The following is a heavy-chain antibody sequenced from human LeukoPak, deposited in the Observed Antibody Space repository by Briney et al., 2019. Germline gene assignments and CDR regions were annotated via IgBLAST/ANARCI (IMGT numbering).Heavy chain of an antibody. Sequence: HPSETLSLTCTVSGGSISSYYWSRIRQPPGKGLEWIGYIYYSGSTNYNPSLKSRVTISVDTSKNQFSLKLSSVTAADTAVYYCASLYSYAREVSDYWGQGTLVTVSS. CDR2: IYYSGST. CDR3: ASLYSYAREVSDY. J-gene: IGHJ4*02. V-gene: IGHV4-59*01. D-gene: IGHD5-18*01. CDR1: GGSISSYY.